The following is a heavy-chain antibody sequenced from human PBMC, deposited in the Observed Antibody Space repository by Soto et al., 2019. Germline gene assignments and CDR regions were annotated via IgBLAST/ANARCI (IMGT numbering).Heavy chain of an antibody. J-gene: IGHJ6*02. Sequence: SSETLSLTCTVSGGSISSGDYYWSWIRQPPGKGLEWIGCIYYSGSTYYNPSLKSRVTISVDTSKNQFSLKLSSVTAADTAVYYCARDHYVYDILTGYGYYYGMDVWGQGATVTVSS. D-gene: IGHD3-9*01. CDR3: ARDHYVYDILTGYGYYYGMDV. V-gene: IGHV4-30-4*01. CDR1: GGSISSGDYY. CDR2: IYYSGST.